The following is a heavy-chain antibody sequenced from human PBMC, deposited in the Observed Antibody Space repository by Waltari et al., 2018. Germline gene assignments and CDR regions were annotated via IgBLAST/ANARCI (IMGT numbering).Heavy chain of an antibody. Sequence: EVRLAVSGGGLVRPGGSLRLTCPASGFDFRDYDLNWVRQAPGTGLEWVSSIGGTHSNIFYADSVKGRFTVSRDNAKNSLYLQMDNLRAEDSGLYFCTRDLYGSGGDWFDPWGQGTLVTVSS. V-gene: IGHV3-21*03. J-gene: IGHJ5*02. CDR2: IGGTHSNI. CDR1: GFDFRDYD. CDR3: TRDLYGSGGDWFDP. D-gene: IGHD3-10*01.